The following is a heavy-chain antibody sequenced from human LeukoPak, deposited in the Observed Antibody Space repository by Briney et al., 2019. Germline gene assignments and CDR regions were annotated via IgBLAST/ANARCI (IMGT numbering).Heavy chain of an antibody. J-gene: IGHJ5*02. Sequence: ASVKVSCEASGYTFTSYGISWVRQAPGQGLEWMGWISAYNRNTNYAQKLQGRVTMTTDPSTSTAYIELRSLRSDDTAVYYCARGLQSNWFDPWGQGTLVTVSS. CDR3: ARGLQSNWFDP. CDR2: ISAYNRNT. CDR1: GYTFTSYG. V-gene: IGHV1-18*01. D-gene: IGHD5-24*01.